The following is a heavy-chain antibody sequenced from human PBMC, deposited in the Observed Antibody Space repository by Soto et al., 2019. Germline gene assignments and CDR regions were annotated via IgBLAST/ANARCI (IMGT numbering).Heavy chain of an antibody. CDR1: GISRHW. CDR3: ARDIAVAGPDYYYYGMDV. CDR2: INSDGSST. J-gene: IGHJ6*02. Sequence: QPGGSLRLSCVASGISRHWMHWVRQAPGKGLVWVSRINSDGSSTSYADSVKGRFTISRDNAKNTLYLQMNSLRAEDTAVYYCARDIAVAGPDYYYYGMDVWGQGTTVTVSS. D-gene: IGHD6-19*01. V-gene: IGHV3-74*01.